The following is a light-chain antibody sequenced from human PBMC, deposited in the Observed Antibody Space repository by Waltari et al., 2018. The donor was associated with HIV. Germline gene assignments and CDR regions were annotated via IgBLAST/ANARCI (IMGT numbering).Light chain of an antibody. CDR3: CSYAGRSTHV. CDR1: SSDVGSYNV. Sequence: QSALTQPASVSGSPGQSFTIASTGTSSDVGSYNVFPWYQQNPGKAPKLMIYELTTRPSGVSNRFSGSKSGNTASLTISGLQAEDEADYYCCSYAGRSTHVFGTGTKVTVL. CDR2: ELT. V-gene: IGLV2-23*02. J-gene: IGLJ1*01.